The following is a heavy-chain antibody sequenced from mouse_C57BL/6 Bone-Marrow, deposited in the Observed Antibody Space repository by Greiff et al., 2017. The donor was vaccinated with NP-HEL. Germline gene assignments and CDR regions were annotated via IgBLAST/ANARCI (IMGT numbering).Heavy chain of an antibody. CDR3: ASPDGYYRFAY. CDR1: GFTFSSYG. J-gene: IGHJ3*01. V-gene: IGHV5-6*01. CDR2: ISSGGSYT. Sequence: EVLLVESGGDLVKPGGSLKLSCAASGFTFSSYGMSWVRQTPDKRLEWVATISSGGSYTYYPDSVNGRFTISRDNAKNTLYLQRSSLKSEDTAMYYCASPDGYYRFAYWGQGTLVTVSA. D-gene: IGHD2-3*01.